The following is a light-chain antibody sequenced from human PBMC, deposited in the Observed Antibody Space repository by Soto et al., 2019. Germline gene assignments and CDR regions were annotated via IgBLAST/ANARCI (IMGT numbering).Light chain of an antibody. J-gene: IGKJ2*01. V-gene: IGKV1-33*01. Sequence: IQMTQSPSSLSTSVGDRVTITCQASQDIKNYLIWYQHKAGRAPKLLIYDASTLETGVSSRFSGSGSGTHFPLTSSSLQPEDIATYYGQQFDSVPCPFGQGTKLEMK. CDR1: QDIKNY. CDR2: DAS. CDR3: QQFDSVPCP.